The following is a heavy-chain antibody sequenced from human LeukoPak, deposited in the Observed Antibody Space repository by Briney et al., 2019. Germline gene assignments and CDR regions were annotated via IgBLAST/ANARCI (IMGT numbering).Heavy chain of an antibody. V-gene: IGHV5-51*01. D-gene: IGHD6-19*01. CDR2: ISPADSDT. Sequence: GESLKISCQVSGYNYATYWICWVRQMPGKGLEWMGIISPADSDTRYSPSFQGQVTISADKSINTAYLQWSSLRASDTAIYYCARQAALAGPGIDYWGQGTLVTVSS. J-gene: IGHJ4*02. CDR3: ARQAALAGPGIDY. CDR1: GYNYATYW.